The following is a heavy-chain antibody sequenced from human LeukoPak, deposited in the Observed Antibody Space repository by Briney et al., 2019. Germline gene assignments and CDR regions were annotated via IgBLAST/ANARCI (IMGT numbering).Heavy chain of an antibody. CDR2: TSGDNVNT. Sequence: GASVKVSCKASGYSFINYGISWVRQARGQGLEWMRWTSGDNVNTYYAQKFLGRVIMTTETSTTTAYMELRSLRPDDTAVYYCVRDWEWKAARNLFDPWGQGTRVTVSS. J-gene: IGHJ5*02. V-gene: IGHV1-18*01. CDR1: GYSFINYG. CDR3: VRDWEWKAARNLFDP. D-gene: IGHD6-6*01.